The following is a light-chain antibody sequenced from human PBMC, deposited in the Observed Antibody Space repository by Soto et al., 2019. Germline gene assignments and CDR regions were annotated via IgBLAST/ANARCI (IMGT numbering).Light chain of an antibody. CDR2: EGS. CDR3: CSFAGSSTHVV. J-gene: IGLJ2*01. V-gene: IGLV2-23*01. Sequence: QSALTQPASVSVSPGQSITISCTGTSSDVGSYNLVSWYQQYPGKAPKLMIYEGSKRPSGVSNRFSGSKSGNTASLTISGLQAEDEADYYCCSFAGSSTHVVFGGGTKLTVL. CDR1: SSDVGSYNL.